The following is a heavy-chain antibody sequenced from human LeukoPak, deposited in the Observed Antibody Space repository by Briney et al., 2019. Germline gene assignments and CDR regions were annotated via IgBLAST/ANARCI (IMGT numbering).Heavy chain of an antibody. Sequence: ASVKVSCKASGYTFTGYYMHRVRQAPGQGLEWMGWINPNSGGTNYAQKFQGRVTMTRDTSISTAYMELSRLRSDDTAVYYCARAYDILTGYYIHDYWGQGTLVTVSS. CDR2: INPNSGGT. J-gene: IGHJ4*02. CDR3: ARAYDILTGYYIHDY. V-gene: IGHV1-2*02. CDR1: GYTFTGYY. D-gene: IGHD3-9*01.